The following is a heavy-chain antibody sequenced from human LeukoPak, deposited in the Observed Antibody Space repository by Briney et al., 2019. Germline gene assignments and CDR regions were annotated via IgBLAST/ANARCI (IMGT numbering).Heavy chain of an antibody. D-gene: IGHD2-2*02. CDR1: GFTFSSSA. CDR3: ARGSLGYCDSTSCFTQFDY. CDR2: ISCDGSNK. J-gene: IGHJ4*02. V-gene: IGHV3-30*04. Sequence: GGSLRLSCAASGFTFSSSAIHWVRQAPGKGLEWVAVISCDGSNKNYADSVKGRFTISRDNSKNTLYLQMNSLRAEDTAVYYCARGSLGYCDSTSCFTQFDYWGQGTLVTVSS.